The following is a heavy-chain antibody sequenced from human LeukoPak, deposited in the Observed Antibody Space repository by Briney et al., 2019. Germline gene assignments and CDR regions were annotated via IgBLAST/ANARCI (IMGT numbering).Heavy chain of an antibody. CDR2: INHSGST. J-gene: IGHJ5*02. CDR3: ATYGDHDHNWFDP. D-gene: IGHD4-17*01. Sequence: SETLSLTCAAYGGSFSGYYWSWIRQPPGKGLEWIGEINHSGSTNYNPSLKSRVTISVDTSKNQFSLKLSSVTAADTAVYYCATYGDHDHNWFDPWGQGTLVTVSS. CDR1: GGSFSGYY. V-gene: IGHV4-34*01.